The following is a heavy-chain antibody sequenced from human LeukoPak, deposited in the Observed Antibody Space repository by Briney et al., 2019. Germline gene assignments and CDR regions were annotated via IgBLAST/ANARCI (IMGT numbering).Heavy chain of an antibody. D-gene: IGHD1-26*01. V-gene: IGHV5-51*01. Sequence: GESLKISCKGSGYSFTSYWIGWVRQMAGKGLEWMGIIYPGDSDTRYSPSFQGQVTISADKSISTAYLQWSSLKASDTAMYYCARLGTSEIVGATTHYFDYWGQGTLVTVSS. J-gene: IGHJ4*02. CDR3: ARLGTSEIVGATTHYFDY. CDR2: IYPGDSDT. CDR1: GYSFTSYW.